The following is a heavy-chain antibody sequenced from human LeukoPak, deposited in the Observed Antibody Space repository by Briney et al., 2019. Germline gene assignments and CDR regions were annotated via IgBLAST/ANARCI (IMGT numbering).Heavy chain of an antibody. J-gene: IGHJ4*02. CDR1: GFTFSSYA. CDR2: ISGSGGST. CDR3: AKAINTQRTTVTTLFDY. D-gene: IGHD4-17*01. Sequence: GGSLRLPCAASGFTFSSYAMSWVRQAPGKGLEWVSAISGSGGSTYYADSVKGRFTISRDNSKNTLYLQMNSLRAEDTAVYYCAKAINTQRTTVTTLFDYWGQGTLVTVSS. V-gene: IGHV3-23*01.